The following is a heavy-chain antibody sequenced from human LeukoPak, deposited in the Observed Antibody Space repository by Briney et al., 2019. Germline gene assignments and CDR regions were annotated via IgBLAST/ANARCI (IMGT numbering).Heavy chain of an antibody. CDR2: VKEDGSEK. Sequence: GGSLRLSCVASGFTFSNYWMSWVRQAPGKGLEWVANVKEDGSEKYYVDSVKGRFTISRDNAKNSLYLQMNTLGADDTAVYYCARGNFGAFDIWGQGTMVTVSS. CDR1: GFTFSNYW. V-gene: IGHV3-7*05. D-gene: IGHD3-3*01. CDR3: ARGNFGAFDI. J-gene: IGHJ3*02.